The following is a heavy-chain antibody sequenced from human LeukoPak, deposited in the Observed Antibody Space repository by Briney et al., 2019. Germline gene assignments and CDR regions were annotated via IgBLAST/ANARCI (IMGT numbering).Heavy chain of an antibody. CDR1: GFTFTKYW. D-gene: IGHD4-11*01. CDR2: IHQDGSET. V-gene: IGHV3-7*05. CDR3: ANTVGHYSHN. J-gene: IGHJ4*02. Sequence: GGSLRLSCAASGFTFTKYWMAWVRQAPAKGLEWVASIHQDGSETHSIDSGRFTIFRDNAKNSLYLQMNSLRDEDTAVYYCANTVGHYSHNWGQGTLVTVSS.